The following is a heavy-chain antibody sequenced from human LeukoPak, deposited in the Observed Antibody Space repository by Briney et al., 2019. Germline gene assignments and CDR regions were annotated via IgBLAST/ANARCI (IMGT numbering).Heavy chain of an antibody. CDR3: AGFGEFMSDFDY. CDR2: ISAYNGNT. CDR1: GYTFTSYG. D-gene: IGHD3-10*01. V-gene: IGHV1-18*04. J-gene: IGHJ4*02. Sequence: GASVKVSCKASGYTFTSYGISWVRQAPGQGLEWMGWISAYNGNTNYAQKLQGRVTMTEDTSTDTAYMELSSLRSEDTAVYYCAGFGEFMSDFDYWGQGTLVTVSS.